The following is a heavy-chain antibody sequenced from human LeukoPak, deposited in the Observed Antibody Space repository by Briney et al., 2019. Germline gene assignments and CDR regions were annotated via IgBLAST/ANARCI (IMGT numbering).Heavy chain of an antibody. CDR3: AKDLGPPGRYRRGWFDGSFDH. Sequence: GGSLRLSCAASGYTFSTYGMCWGRQAPRKGLEWVAVIRCDGGKKYYTDSVKGRFTISRDNSKNTLYLQMNTLRAEDTAVYCCAKDLGPPGRYRRGWFDGSFDHWGQGTLVTVAS. CDR1: GYTFSTYG. D-gene: IGHD6-19*01. CDR2: IRCDGGKK. V-gene: IGHV3-30*02. J-gene: IGHJ4*02.